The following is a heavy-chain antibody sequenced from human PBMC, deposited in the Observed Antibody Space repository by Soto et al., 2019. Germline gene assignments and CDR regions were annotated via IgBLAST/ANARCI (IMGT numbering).Heavy chain of an antibody. V-gene: IGHV3-7*01. CDR3: ARVIYGGCTNGCLYYMDV. Sequence: VQLVESGGGLVQPGGSLRLSCVASGFMFNDYWMTWVRQAPGKGLEWVANIKGDGSEMFYVASVRGRSTISRDNARNSLFLQMNSLRAEDTALYFCARVIYGGCTNGCLYYMDVWGNGTPVAVSS. D-gene: IGHD2-8*01. J-gene: IGHJ6*03. CDR1: GFMFNDYW. CDR2: IKGDGSEM.